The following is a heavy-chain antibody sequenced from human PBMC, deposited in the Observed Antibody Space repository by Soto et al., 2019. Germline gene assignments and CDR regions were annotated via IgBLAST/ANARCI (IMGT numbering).Heavy chain of an antibody. CDR1: GGTFSSYA. CDR3: ARGYRSGWYEGLSRKPYYYYSMDV. J-gene: IGHJ6*02. V-gene: IGHV1-69*01. Sequence: QVQLVQSGAEVKKPGSSVKVSCKASGGTFSSYAISWVRQAPGQGLEWMGGIIPIFGTANYAQKFQGRVTITADESTSTAYMELSSLRSEDTAVYYCARGYRSGWYEGLSRKPYYYYSMDVWGQGTTVTVSS. D-gene: IGHD6-19*01. CDR2: IIPIFGTA.